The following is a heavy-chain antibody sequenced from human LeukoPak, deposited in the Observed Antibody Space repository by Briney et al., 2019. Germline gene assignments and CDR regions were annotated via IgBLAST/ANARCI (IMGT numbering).Heavy chain of an antibody. CDR3: ARGRGNSSSWYYFDY. Sequence: SETLSLTCTVSGGSISSYYWSWIRQPAGKGLEWIGRIYTSGSTNYNPSLKSRFTMSVDTSKTQFSLKLSSVTAADTAVYYCARGRGNSSSWYYFDYWGQGTLVTVSS. V-gene: IGHV4-4*07. D-gene: IGHD6-13*01. CDR1: GGSISSYY. J-gene: IGHJ4*02. CDR2: IYTSGST.